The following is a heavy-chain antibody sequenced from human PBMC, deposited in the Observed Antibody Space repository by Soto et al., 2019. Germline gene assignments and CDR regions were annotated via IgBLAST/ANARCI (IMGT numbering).Heavy chain of an antibody. CDR1: GVSISSGGYY. V-gene: IGHV4-31*03. D-gene: IGHD5-12*01. CDR3: ARETRRDGYKSYWYFDL. CDR2: IYYSGST. J-gene: IGHJ2*01. Sequence: QVQLQESGPGLVKPSQTLSLTCTVSGVSISSGGYYWSWIRQHPGKGLEGIGYIYYSGSTYYNPSQKSRVTLSVDTSKNQFSLKLSSVTAAETAVYYCARETRRDGYKSYWYFDLWGRGNLVTVSS.